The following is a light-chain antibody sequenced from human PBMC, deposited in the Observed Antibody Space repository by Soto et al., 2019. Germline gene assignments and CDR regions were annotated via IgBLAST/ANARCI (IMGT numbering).Light chain of an antibody. Sequence: EIVMTQSPVTLSVSPGERATLSCRASQSVSSNLAWYQQKPGQAPSLLIYDTSTRATGVPARFSGSRSGTEFTLTINSLQSEDFAVYYCQRYNNWPLTFGGGTKVESK. CDR3: QRYNNWPLT. J-gene: IGKJ4*01. V-gene: IGKV3-15*01. CDR1: QSVSSN. CDR2: DTS.